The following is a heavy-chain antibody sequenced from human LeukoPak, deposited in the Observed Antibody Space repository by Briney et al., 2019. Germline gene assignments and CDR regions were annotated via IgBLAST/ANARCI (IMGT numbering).Heavy chain of an antibody. Sequence: SETLSLTCSVSGRPISCYYRICIRQPPGKGLEGRGYLYYSESTNYNPSVKSRVTISVSTSKNQFSLKLSSVTAADTAVYYCARYQYSSSSDYYYYYMEVWGKGTTVTVSS. CDR1: GRPISCYY. V-gene: IGHV4-59*01. CDR2: LYYSEST. J-gene: IGHJ6*03. CDR3: ARYQYSSSSDYYYYYMEV. D-gene: IGHD6-6*01.